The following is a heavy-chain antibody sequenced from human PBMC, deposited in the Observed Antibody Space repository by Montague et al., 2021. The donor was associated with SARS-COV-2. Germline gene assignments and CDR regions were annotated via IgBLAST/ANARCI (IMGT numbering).Heavy chain of an antibody. Sequence: SLRLSLSASGFTFSSYAMHWVRQAPGKGLEWVAVISYDGSNKYYADSVKGRFTISREMYSLRAEDTAVYYCARDNYDYVWGSYRYIYWGQGTLVTVSS. J-gene: IGHJ4*02. CDR3: ARDNYDYVWGSYRYIY. CDR2: ISYDGSNK. D-gene: IGHD3-16*02. CDR1: GFTFSSYA. V-gene: IGHV3-30*04.